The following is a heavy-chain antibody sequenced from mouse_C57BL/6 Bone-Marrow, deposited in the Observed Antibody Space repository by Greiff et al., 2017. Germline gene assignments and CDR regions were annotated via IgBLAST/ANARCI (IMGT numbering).Heavy chain of an antibody. CDR2: IYPTSGGT. CDR1: GYTFTSYW. V-gene: IGHV1-55*01. J-gene: IGHJ2*01. Sequence: QVQLQQPGAELVKPGASVKMSCKASGYTFTSYWMTWVKQRPGQGLEWIGDIYPTSGGTNYNEKFKSKARLTVDTSSSTAYMQLSSLTSEDSAVLYCARPYPQGQGCDYGCQGTTPTVSS. D-gene: IGHD3-3*01. CDR3: ARPYPQGQGCDY.